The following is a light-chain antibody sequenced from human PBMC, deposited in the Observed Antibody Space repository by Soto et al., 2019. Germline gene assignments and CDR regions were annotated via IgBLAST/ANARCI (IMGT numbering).Light chain of an antibody. J-gene: IGLJ1*01. CDR3: SSYAGSSTYV. V-gene: IGLV2-8*01. Sequence: QSALAQPPSAAGSPGQSVTISCTGTSSDVGGYDYVSWYQQHPGKAPKLMIDEVSKRPSGVPDRFSGSKSGNTASLTLSGLQAEDEADYYCSSYAGSSTYVFGTGTKVTVL. CDR2: EVS. CDR1: SSDVGGYDY.